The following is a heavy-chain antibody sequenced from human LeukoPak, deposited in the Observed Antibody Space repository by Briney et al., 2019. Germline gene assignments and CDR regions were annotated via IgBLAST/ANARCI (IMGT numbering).Heavy chain of an antibody. V-gene: IGHV4-61*01. CDR2: IYYSGST. CDR3: ARDWGSPDYGSGSYFDY. D-gene: IGHD3-10*01. Sequence: SETLSLTCTVSGGSVSSGSYYWSWIRQPPGKGLEWIGYIYYSGSTNYNPSPKSRVTISVDTSKNQFSLKLSSVTAADTAVYYCARDWGSPDYGSGSYFDYWGQGTLVTVSS. J-gene: IGHJ4*02. CDR1: GGSVSSGSYY.